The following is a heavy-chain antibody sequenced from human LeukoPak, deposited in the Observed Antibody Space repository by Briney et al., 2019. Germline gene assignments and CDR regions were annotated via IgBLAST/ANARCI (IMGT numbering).Heavy chain of an antibody. V-gene: IGHV3-43D*03. D-gene: IGHD3-22*01. CDR1: GFTFDDYA. Sequence: GGSLRLSCAASGFTFDDYAMHWVRQAPGKGLEWVSLISWDGGSTYYADSVKGRFTISRDNAKNSLYLQMNSLRAEDTALYYCARERGIYDSNGYYIRYYFDYWGQGTLVTVSS. CDR3: ARERGIYDSNGYYIRYYFDY. J-gene: IGHJ4*02. CDR2: ISWDGGST.